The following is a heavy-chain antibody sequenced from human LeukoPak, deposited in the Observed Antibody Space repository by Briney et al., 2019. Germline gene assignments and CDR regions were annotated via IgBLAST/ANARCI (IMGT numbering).Heavy chain of an antibody. CDR1: GFTFSSYS. D-gene: IGHD6-19*01. CDR3: ARDEAIAVAANFDY. Sequence: GXSLRLSCAASGFTFSSYSMNWVRQAPGKGLEWVSYISSSSSTIYYADSVKGRFTISRDNAKNSLYLQMNSLRAEDTAVYYCARDEAIAVAANFDYWGQGTLVTVSS. V-gene: IGHV3-48*01. J-gene: IGHJ4*02. CDR2: ISSSSSTI.